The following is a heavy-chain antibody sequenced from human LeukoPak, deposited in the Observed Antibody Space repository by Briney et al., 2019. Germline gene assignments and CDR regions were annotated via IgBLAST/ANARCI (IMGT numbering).Heavy chain of an antibody. V-gene: IGHV4-39*01. D-gene: IGHD2-15*01. CDR1: GGSFSSNSYY. CDR3: ARLRRAAIVY. J-gene: IGHJ4*02. CDR2: FYYSGAI. Sequence: SETLSLTCTISGGSFSSNSYYWGWIRQPPGKGLEWIGTFYYSGAIYHNPSLKTRVTISVDTSENQSSLKLSSVTAADTAMYYCARLRRAAIVYWGQGTLVTVSS.